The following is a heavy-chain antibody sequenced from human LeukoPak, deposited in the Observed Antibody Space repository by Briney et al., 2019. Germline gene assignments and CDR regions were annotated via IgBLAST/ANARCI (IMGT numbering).Heavy chain of an antibody. V-gene: IGHV1-69*06. J-gene: IGHJ4*02. CDR1: GGTFSSYA. Sequence: SVKVSCKASGGTFSSYAISWVRQAPGQGLGWMGGIIPIFGTANYAQKFQGRVTITADKSTSTAYMELSSLRSEDTAVYYCARVGWNGYPEARTYYFDYWGQGTLVTVSS. CDR3: ARVGWNGYPEARTYYFDY. D-gene: IGHD1-1*01. CDR2: IIPIFGTA.